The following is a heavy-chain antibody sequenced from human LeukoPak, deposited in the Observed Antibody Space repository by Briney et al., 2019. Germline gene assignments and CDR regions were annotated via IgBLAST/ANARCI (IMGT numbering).Heavy chain of an antibody. Sequence: PGGSLRLSCAASGLTFSSYNMHWVRQAPGKGLEWVAVISYDGNNKYYADSVKGRFTISRDNSKNTLYQQMNGLRAEDTAVYYCAKGYDYRSGAGSFDYWGQGALVTVSS. D-gene: IGHD3-10*01. J-gene: IGHJ4*02. CDR1: GLTFSSYN. CDR2: ISYDGNNK. V-gene: IGHV3-30*18. CDR3: AKGYDYRSGAGSFDY.